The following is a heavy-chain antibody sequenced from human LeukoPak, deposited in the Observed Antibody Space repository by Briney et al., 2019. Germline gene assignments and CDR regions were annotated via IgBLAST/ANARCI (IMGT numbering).Heavy chain of an antibody. D-gene: IGHD5-12*01. CDR2: IYSSGST. J-gene: IGHJ3*02. Sequence: SEPLSLTCTVSGGSISSYHWSWIRQPPGKGLEWIGCIYSSGSTNYNPSLKSRVTISLDTSKNRFSLRVSSVTSADTAVYYCARGNSGYDYAFDIWGQGTMVTVSS. V-gene: IGHV4-59*01. CDR3: ARGNSGYDYAFDI. CDR1: GGSISSYH.